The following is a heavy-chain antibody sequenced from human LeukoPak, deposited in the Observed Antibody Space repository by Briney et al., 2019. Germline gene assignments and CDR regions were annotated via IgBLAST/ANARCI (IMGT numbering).Heavy chain of an antibody. CDR2: IYTSGST. J-gene: IGHJ4*02. V-gene: IGHV4-4*07. CDR1: GGSISSFY. CDR3: ARGSGSYPPLDY. D-gene: IGHD3-10*01. Sequence: SETLSLTCTVSGGSISSFYWSWIRQAAGKGLEWIGRIYTSGSTNYNPSLKSRITMSVDTSKNQFSLKRRSVAAADTAVYYCARGSGSYPPLDYWGQGTLVTVSS.